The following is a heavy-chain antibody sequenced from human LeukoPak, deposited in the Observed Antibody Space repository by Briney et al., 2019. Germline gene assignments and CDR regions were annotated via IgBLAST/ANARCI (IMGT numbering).Heavy chain of an antibody. CDR3: ARDEKNWFEY. CDR2: IHYTGST. V-gene: IGHV4-59*11. CDR1: GDSISSHF. Sequence: SETLSLTCTVPGDSISSHFWSWIRQPPGKGLEYIGCIHYTGSTNYNFSLKSRVTISVDTSKNQLSLRLSSVTAADTAVYYCARDEKNWFEYWGQGTLVTVSS. J-gene: IGHJ5*01.